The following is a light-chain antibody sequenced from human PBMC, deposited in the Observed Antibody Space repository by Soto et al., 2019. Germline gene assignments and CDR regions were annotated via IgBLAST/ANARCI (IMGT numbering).Light chain of an antibody. Sequence: EVVMTQSPATLSVSPGERATLSCRASQSVSSNLAWYQQKPGQAPRLLIYGASTRATGIPARFSGSGSGTEFTLTINSLQSEDFAVYYCQQYNNWPMWTFGQGTKVDI. V-gene: IGKV3-15*01. CDR3: QQYNNWPMWT. J-gene: IGKJ1*01. CDR2: GAS. CDR1: QSVSSN.